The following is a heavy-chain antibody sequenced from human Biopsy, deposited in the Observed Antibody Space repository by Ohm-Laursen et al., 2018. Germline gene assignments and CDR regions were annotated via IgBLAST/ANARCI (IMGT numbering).Heavy chain of an antibody. CDR2: IIPIPNVA. CDR3: ARGEGSSWFDP. J-gene: IGHJ5*02. V-gene: IGHV1-69*10. Sequence: SVKVSCKASGYTFPSYGIGWVRQAPGQGLEWMGGIIPIPNVATYAQKFQGRITITADESTSTAYMELSSLTSDDTAVYFCARGEGSSWFDPWGHGTLVTVSS. CDR1: GYTFPSYG. D-gene: IGHD1-26*01.